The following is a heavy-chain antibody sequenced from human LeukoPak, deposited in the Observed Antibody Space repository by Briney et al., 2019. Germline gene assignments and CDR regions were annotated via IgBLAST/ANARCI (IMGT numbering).Heavy chain of an antibody. CDR3: ERDPSDYEWQRGWYRDF. V-gene: IGHV3-23*01. J-gene: IGHJ4*01. D-gene: IGHD6-19*01. CDR1: GFTFSGYG. CDR2: INTRADET. Sequence: GSSLTLSCAASGFTFSGYGMSWFRQAPGKGLEWVSTINTRADETHYADSVRGRFTIFRDNSKSTLALHMSNLRVEDTAVYYCERDPSDYEWQRGWYRDFWGRGSQGTVSS.